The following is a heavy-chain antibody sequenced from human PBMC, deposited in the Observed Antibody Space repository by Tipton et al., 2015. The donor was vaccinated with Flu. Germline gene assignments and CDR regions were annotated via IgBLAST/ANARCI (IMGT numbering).Heavy chain of an antibody. V-gene: IGHV4-39*07. J-gene: IGHJ3*02. CDR2: IFHSGST. CDR3: ARALNSGREYTFDI. D-gene: IGHD1-26*01. Sequence: LRLSCSVSGDSMTSSRYYWGWIRQPPGKGLEWIGSIFHSGSTYYNPSLKSRVTISVDTSKNQFSLNLSSVTATDTAVYYCARALNSGREYTFDIWGRGTVVTVSS. CDR1: GDSMTSSRYY.